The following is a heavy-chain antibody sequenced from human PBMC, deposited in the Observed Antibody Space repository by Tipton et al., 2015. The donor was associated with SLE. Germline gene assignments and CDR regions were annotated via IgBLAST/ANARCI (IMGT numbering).Heavy chain of an antibody. V-gene: IGHV3-23*01. CDR2: ISGSGGST. CDR3: AKDCKGIAVAGSYFDY. CDR1: GFTFSSYA. J-gene: IGHJ4*02. Sequence: SLRLSCAASGFTFSSYAMSWVRQAPGKGLEWVSAISGSGGSTYYADSVKGRFTISRDNSKNSLYLQMNSLRAEDTALYYCAKDCKGIAVAGSYFDYWGQGTLVTVSS. D-gene: IGHD6-19*01.